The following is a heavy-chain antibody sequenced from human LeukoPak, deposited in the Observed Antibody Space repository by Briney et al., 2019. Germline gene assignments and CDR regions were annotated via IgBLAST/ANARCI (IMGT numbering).Heavy chain of an antibody. J-gene: IGHJ4*02. CDR2: ISAYNGNT. V-gene: IGHV1-18*01. Sequence: GASVKVSCKASGYTFTSYGISWVRQAPGQGLEWMGWISAYNGNTNYAQKLQGRVTMTTDTSTSTAYMELRSLRSDDTAVYYCVRDHPTSDIVVVPAAPFDYWGQGTLVTVSS. CDR1: GYTFTSYG. D-gene: IGHD2-2*01. CDR3: VRDHPTSDIVVVPAAPFDY.